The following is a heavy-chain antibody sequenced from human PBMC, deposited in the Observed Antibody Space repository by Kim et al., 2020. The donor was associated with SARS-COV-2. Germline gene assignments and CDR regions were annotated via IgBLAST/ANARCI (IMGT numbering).Heavy chain of an antibody. CDR1: GFTFSSYA. CDR3: AKESGMGPGPIDY. J-gene: IGHJ4*02. CDR2: IGGVGTTT. Sequence: GGSLRLSCAASGFTFSSYAMSWVRQAPGKGLEWVSIIGGVGTTTYYADSVKGRFTMSRDNSKNTMYLQMNSLRAEDTALYYCAKESGMGPGPIDYWGQGT. D-gene: IGHD3-10*01. V-gene: IGHV3-23*01.